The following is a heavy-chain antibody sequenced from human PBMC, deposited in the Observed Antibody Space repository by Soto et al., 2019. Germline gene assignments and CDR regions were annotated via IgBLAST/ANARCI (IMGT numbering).Heavy chain of an antibody. V-gene: IGHV1-3*01. CDR3: ARGDGSGSYYNSPLNYGMDV. Sequence: ASVKVSCKASGYTFTSYAMHWVRQAPGQRLEWMGWINAGNGNTKYSQKFQGRVTITRDTSASTAYMELSSLRSEDTAVYYCARGDGSGSYYNSPLNYGMDVWGQGTTVTVSS. D-gene: IGHD3-10*01. CDR2: INAGNGNT. J-gene: IGHJ6*02. CDR1: GYTFTSYA.